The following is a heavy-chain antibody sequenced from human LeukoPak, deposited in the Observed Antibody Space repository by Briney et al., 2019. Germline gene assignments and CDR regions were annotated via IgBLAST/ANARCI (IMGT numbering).Heavy chain of an antibody. Sequence: SETLSLTCTVSGGSISSYYWSWIRQPPGKGLEWIGYIYYSGSTNYNPSLKSRVTISVDTSKNQFSLKLSSVTAADTAVYYCASGDSSSWYAPLGYWGQGTLVTVSS. D-gene: IGHD6-13*01. CDR2: IYYSGST. V-gene: IGHV4-59*01. J-gene: IGHJ4*02. CDR3: ASGDSSSWYAPLGY. CDR1: GGSISSYY.